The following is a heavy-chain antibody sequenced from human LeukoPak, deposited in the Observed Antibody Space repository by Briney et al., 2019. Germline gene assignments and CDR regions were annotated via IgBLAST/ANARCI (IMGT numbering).Heavy chain of an antibody. Sequence: GGSLRLSCAASGFTFSSYWMSWVRQAPGKGLEWVSYISSSSSTIYYADSVKGRFTISRDNAKNSLYLQMNSLRAEDTAVYYCARALGRDAFDIWGQGTMVTVSS. CDR3: ARALGRDAFDI. V-gene: IGHV3-48*01. CDR1: GFTFSSYW. CDR2: ISSSSSTI. J-gene: IGHJ3*02.